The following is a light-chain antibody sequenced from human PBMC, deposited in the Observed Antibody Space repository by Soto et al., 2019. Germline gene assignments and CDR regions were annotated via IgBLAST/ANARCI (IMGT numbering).Light chain of an antibody. J-gene: IGKJ5*01. CDR1: QSVSSY. V-gene: IGKV3-11*01. Sequence: PGERATLSCRASQSVSSYLAWYQQKPGQAPRLLIYDVSNRATGIPARFSGSGSGTDFTLTINSLEPEDFAVYYCQQRFTFGQGTRLEIK. CDR2: DVS. CDR3: QQRFT.